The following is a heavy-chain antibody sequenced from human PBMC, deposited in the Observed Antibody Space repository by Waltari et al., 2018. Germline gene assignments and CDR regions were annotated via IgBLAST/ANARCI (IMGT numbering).Heavy chain of an antibody. Sequence: QVQLVQSGAEVKKPGSSVMVSCKVSGDTIANYAIPWVRQAPGQGLEWVGRIIPIFATVNFAQKFQDRVTITAATSTSTAYMEVSSLRSDDTAMYYCAVTLSAAPFYGLDVWGQGTTVTVFS. CDR3: AVTLSAAPFYGLDV. CDR1: GDTIANYA. CDR2: IIPIFATV. D-gene: IGHD6-13*01. J-gene: IGHJ6*02. V-gene: IGHV1-69*08.